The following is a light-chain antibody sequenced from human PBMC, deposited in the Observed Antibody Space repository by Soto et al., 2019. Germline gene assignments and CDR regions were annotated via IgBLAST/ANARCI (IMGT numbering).Light chain of an antibody. CDR1: QSLTNNY. CDR3: QQYEDVVT. V-gene: IGKV3-20*01. Sequence: EIVLTQSPGTLSCCPGERATLSCMASQSLTNNYFAWYQQKPGRALXXLIDGASTRATGIPDRFSGSGSGTDFTLTISRLEPEDVAVYYCQQYEDVVTFGQGTKVDIK. CDR2: GAS. J-gene: IGKJ1*01.